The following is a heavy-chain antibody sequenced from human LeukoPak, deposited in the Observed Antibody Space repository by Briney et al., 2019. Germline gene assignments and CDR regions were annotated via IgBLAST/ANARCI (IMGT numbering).Heavy chain of an antibody. J-gene: IGHJ4*02. V-gene: IGHV4-39*07. CDR3: ARDRQRNYYDSSGYGGY. Sequence: SETLSLTCTVSGGSISSSSYYWGWIRQPPGKGLEWNGSIYYSGSTYYNPSLKSRVTISVDTSKNQFSLKLSSVTAADTAVYYCARDRQRNYYDSSGYGGYWGQGTLVTVSS. CDR1: GGSISSSSYY. CDR2: IYYSGST. D-gene: IGHD3-22*01.